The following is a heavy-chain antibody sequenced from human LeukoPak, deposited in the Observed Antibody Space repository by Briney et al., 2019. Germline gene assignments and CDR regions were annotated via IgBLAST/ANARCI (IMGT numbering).Heavy chain of an antibody. J-gene: IGHJ3*02. CDR3: ARRAGFPAYDIRAFDI. CDR2: IIPIFGTA. Sequence: GASVKVSCKASGGTFSSYAISWVRQAPGQGLEWMGGIIPIFGTASYAQKFQGRVTITADKSTSTAYMELSSLRSEDTAVYYCARRAGFPAYDIRAFDIWGQGTMVTVSS. D-gene: IGHD3-22*01. CDR1: GGTFSSYA. V-gene: IGHV1-69*06.